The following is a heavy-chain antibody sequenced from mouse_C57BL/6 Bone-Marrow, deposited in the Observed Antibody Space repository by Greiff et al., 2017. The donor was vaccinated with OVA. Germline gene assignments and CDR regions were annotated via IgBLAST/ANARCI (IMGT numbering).Heavy chain of an antibody. CDR2: IYPGNSDT. CDR1: GYTFTSYW. J-gene: IGHJ4*01. D-gene: IGHD2-2*01. Sequence: EVKLQESGTVLARPGASVKMSCKTSGYTFTSYWMHWVKQRPGQGLEWIGAIYPGNSDTSYNQKFKGKAKLTAVTSASTAYMELSSLTNEDSAVYYCTRGPIYYGYDGGAMDYWGQGTSVTVSS. CDR3: TRGPIYYGYDGGAMDY. V-gene: IGHV1-5*01.